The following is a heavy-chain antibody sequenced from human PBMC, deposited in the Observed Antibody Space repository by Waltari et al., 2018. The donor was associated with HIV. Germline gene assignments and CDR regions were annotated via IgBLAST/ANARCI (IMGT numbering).Heavy chain of an antibody. CDR1: GASISSKSAA. J-gene: IGHJ4*02. Sequence: QVSLQPSGPGHLEASQTLSLTCGVSGASISSKSAAWNWVRQSPSKGLEWLGKTYYRSSWHTDYAVSVSGRIFINADPSRNRFSLELKSVTPEDSGTYFCVRDSFGFDYWGRGHLVNVSS. CDR2: TYYRSSWHT. V-gene: IGHV6-1*01. CDR3: VRDSFGFDY. D-gene: IGHD3-3*01.